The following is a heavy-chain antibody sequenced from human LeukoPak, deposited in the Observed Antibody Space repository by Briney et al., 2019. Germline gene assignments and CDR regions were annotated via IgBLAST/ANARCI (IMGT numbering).Heavy chain of an antibody. J-gene: IGHJ2*01. CDR1: GFSFSSYE. Sequence: GGSLRLSCAASGFSFSSYEMNWVRQAPGKGLEWVSYISSSGSSIYNADSVKGRFTISRDNAKNSLYLQMNSLRAEDTAVYYCARERYFDLWGRGTLVTVSS. V-gene: IGHV3-48*03. CDR2: ISSSGSSI. CDR3: ARERYFDL.